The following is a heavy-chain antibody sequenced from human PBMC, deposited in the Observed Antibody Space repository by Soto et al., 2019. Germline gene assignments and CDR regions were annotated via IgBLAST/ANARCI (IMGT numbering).Heavy chain of an antibody. Sequence: GGSLRLSCAATGFTFSSYAMSWVRQAPGKGLEWVSAISGSGGSTYYADSVKGRFTISRDNSKNTLYLQMNSLRAEDTAVYYCAKGGAAAGPRDYYYYMDVWGKGTTVTVSS. D-gene: IGHD6-13*01. V-gene: IGHV3-23*01. CDR1: GFTFSSYA. J-gene: IGHJ6*03. CDR2: ISGSGGST. CDR3: AKGGAAAGPRDYYYYMDV.